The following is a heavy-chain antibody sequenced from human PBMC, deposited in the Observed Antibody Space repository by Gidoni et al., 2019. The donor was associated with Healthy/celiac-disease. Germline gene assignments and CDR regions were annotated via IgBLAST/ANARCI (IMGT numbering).Heavy chain of an antibody. V-gene: IGHV4-39*07. D-gene: IGHD2-21*02. CDR2: IYYSGSP. Sequence: QLQLQESGPGLVKPSEPLSLTCTVSGGSISSSSYYWGCIRQPPGKGLEWIGSIYYSGSPYYNPSLKSRVTISVDTSKNQFSLKLSSVTAADTAVYYCAREGEIVVVTAFDYWGQGTLVTVSS. CDR3: AREGEIVVVTAFDY. J-gene: IGHJ4*02. CDR1: GGSISSSSYY.